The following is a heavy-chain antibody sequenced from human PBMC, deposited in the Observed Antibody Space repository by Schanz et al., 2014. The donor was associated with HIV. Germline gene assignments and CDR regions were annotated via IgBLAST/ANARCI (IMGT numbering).Heavy chain of an antibody. V-gene: IGHV3-30*03. CDR1: GFTFNNYA. Sequence: VQLLDSGGGLVQPGGSLSLSCVASGFTFNNYAMTWVRQAPGKGLEWVAVISYDGTNKKFADSVKGRFTISRDNSKNTLYLQLGSLRTEDTAVYYCARDLNVGRHFDHWGQGTLVTVSS. D-gene: IGHD1-26*01. CDR3: ARDLNVGRHFDH. CDR2: ISYDGTNK. J-gene: IGHJ4*02.